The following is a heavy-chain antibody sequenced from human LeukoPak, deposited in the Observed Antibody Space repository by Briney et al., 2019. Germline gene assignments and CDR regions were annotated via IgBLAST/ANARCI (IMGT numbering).Heavy chain of an antibody. J-gene: IGHJ5*02. CDR3: ARVRTPWDVWGSYRYYNWFDP. D-gene: IGHD3-16*02. CDR1: GGSFSGYY. V-gene: IGHV4-34*01. Sequence: SETLSLTCAVYGGSFSGYYWSWIRQPPGKGLEWIGEINHSGSTNYNPPLKSRVTISVDTSKNQFSLKLSSVTAADTAVYYCARVRTPWDVWGSYRYYNWFDPWGQGTLVTVSS. CDR2: INHSGST.